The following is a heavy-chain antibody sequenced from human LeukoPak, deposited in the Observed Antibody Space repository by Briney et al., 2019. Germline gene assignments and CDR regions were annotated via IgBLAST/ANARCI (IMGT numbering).Heavy chain of an antibody. J-gene: IGHJ6*03. CDR1: GYTFTRDG. V-gene: IGHV1-18*01. CDR2: ISAYSART. D-gene: IGHD3-3*01. CDR3: AMGSERFIEWLVGNYYYMDV. Sequence: DSVKLSCNVSGYTFTRDGVTWVRQPPGQGLEWMGWISAYSARTNYSQKFQGRDTITTDTSTRTAHMELTGPRSDNAAVYFCAMGSERFIEWLVGNYYYMDVWGEGTTVTVSS.